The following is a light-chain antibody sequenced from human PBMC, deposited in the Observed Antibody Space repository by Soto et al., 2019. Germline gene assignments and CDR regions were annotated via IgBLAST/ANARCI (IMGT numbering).Light chain of an antibody. V-gene: IGKV3-20*01. J-gene: IGKJ1*01. Sequence: EIVMTQSPATLSVSPGERATLSCRASQSLNSDLAWYQQKPGQAPRLLIYGASSRATGIPDRFSGSGSGTDFTLTISRLEPEDFAVYYCQQYGSSPRTFGQGTKVDIK. CDR3: QQYGSSPRT. CDR1: QSLNSD. CDR2: GAS.